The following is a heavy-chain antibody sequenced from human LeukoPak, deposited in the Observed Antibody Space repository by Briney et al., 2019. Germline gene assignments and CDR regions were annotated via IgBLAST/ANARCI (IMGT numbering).Heavy chain of an antibody. V-gene: IGHV3-23*01. CDR1: GLTFSSYG. Sequence: GGSLRLSCAASGLTFSSYGMSWVRQAPGKGLEWVSAISGSGGSTYYADSVKGRFTISRDNSKNTLYLQMNSLRTEDTAVYYCAKIDTFDYDTSGRHWLDSWGQGTLVTASS. CDR3: AKIDTFDYDTSGRHWLDS. D-gene: IGHD4-17*01. J-gene: IGHJ5*01. CDR2: ISGSGGST.